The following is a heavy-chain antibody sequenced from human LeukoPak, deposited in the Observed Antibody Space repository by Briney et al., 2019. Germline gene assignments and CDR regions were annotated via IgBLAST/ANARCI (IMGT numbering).Heavy chain of an antibody. CDR2: INQHGSEE. D-gene: IGHD1-26*01. CDR1: GFTFSQYW. V-gene: IGHV3-7*01. J-gene: IGHJ6*02. Sequence: GGSLRLSCAGSGFTFSQYWMSWVRQAPGKGLEWVANINQHGSEENYVDSVKGRLTISRDNSKNTLYLQMNSLRAEDTAVYYCARDMGSGSYLDYYYYGMDVWGQGTTVTVSS. CDR3: ARDMGSGSYLDYYYYGMDV.